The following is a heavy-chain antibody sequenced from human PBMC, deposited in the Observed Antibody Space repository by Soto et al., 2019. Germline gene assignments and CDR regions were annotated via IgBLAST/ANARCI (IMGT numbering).Heavy chain of an antibody. V-gene: IGHV1-69*02. CDR2: IIPILGIA. CDR1: GGTFSSYT. CDR3: ARAPSYYYDSSGYSADY. Sequence: QVQLVQSGAEVKKPGSSVKVSCKASGGTFSSYTISWVRQAPGQGLEWMGRIIPILGIANYAQKFQGRVTITADKSTSTAYMELSSLRSEDTAVYYCARAPSYYYDSSGYSADYWGQGTLVTVSS. J-gene: IGHJ4*02. D-gene: IGHD3-22*01.